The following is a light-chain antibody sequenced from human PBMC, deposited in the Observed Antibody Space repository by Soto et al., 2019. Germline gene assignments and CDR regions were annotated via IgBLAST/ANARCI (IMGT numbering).Light chain of an antibody. Sequence: DIVMTQSPDSLAVFLGERATINCKSSQSVLYSSNNKNYLAWYQHRPGQPPKLLIYWASTRESGVPDRFSGSGSGTDFSLTISSLQAEDVAVYYCQQYYRTPLTFGGGTKVEIK. CDR1: QSVLYSSNNKNY. CDR3: QQYYRTPLT. J-gene: IGKJ4*01. V-gene: IGKV4-1*01. CDR2: WAS.